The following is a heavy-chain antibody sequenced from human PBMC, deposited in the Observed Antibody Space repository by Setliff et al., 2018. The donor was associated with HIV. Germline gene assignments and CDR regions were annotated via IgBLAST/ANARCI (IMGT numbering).Heavy chain of an antibody. V-gene: IGHV3-30*04. CDR2: ISYDGSNK. D-gene: IGHD1-26*01. J-gene: IGHJ4*02. Sequence: GGSLRLSCAASGFTFRNHAMHWVRQAPGKGLEWVAVISYDGSNKFYADSVKGRFTISRDNSKNTLYLQMNSLRAEDTAVYYCARDATRGGDFDFWGQGTLVTVSS. CDR1: GFTFRNHA. CDR3: ARDATRGGDFDF.